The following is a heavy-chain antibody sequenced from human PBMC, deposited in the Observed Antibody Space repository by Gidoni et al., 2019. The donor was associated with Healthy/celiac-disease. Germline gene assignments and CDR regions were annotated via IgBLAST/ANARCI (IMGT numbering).Heavy chain of an antibody. CDR2: IIPILCTA. CDR3: ARSNVWGIAAAGTVDDY. V-gene: IGHV1-69*01. CDR1: GCTFSSYA. D-gene: IGHD6-13*01. Sequence: QVQLVQSGAELTKPGSSVKVSCKASGCTFSSYAISWVRQAPGQGLEWMGGIIPILCTANYAQKFQGRVTITADESTSKAYMELSSLRSEDTAVYYCARSNVWGIAAAGTVDDYWGQGTLVTVSS. J-gene: IGHJ4*02.